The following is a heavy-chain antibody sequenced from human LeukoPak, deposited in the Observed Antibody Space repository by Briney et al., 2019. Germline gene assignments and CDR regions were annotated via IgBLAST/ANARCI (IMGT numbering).Heavy chain of an antibody. CDR1: GYSISSGYY. CDR3: ARAGYSSGWDLAFVY. V-gene: IGHV4-4*07. D-gene: IGHD6-19*01. CDR2: IYTSGST. J-gene: IGHJ4*02. Sequence: SETLSLTCTVSGYSISSGYYWGWIRQPAGKGLEWIGRIYTSGSTNYNPSLKSRVTMSVDTSKNQFSLKLSSVTAADTAVYYCARAGYSSGWDLAFVYWGQGTLVTVSS.